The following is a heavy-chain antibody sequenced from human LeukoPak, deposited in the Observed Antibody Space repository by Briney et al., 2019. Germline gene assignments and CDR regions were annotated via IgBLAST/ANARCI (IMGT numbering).Heavy chain of an antibody. V-gene: IGHV4-59*11. CDR3: ARVGQWQYYFDY. J-gene: IGHJ4*02. CDR2: MFYSGST. Sequence: MTSETLSLMCTVPGDSFRSHYWSWVRQPPGKALEWIGYMFYSGSTNYNPSLKGRVAISVDTSKTQFSLMLSSVTAADTAIYYCARVGQWQYYFDYWGQGTQVTVSS. CDR1: GDSFRSHY. D-gene: IGHD6-19*01.